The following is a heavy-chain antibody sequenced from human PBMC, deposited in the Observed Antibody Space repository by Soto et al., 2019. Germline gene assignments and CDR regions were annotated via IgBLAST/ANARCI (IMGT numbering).Heavy chain of an antibody. CDR1: GFSLSNARMG. D-gene: IGHD6-13*01. CDR2: IFSNDEK. CDR3: ARIWDLAAAVSYYFDY. Sequence: SGPTLVNPTETLTLTCTVSGFSLSNARMGVSWIRQPPGKALEWLAHIFSNDEKSYSTSLKSRLTISKDTSKSQVVLTMTNMDPVDTATYYCARIWDLAAAVSYYFDYWGQGTLVTVSS. J-gene: IGHJ4*02. V-gene: IGHV2-26*01.